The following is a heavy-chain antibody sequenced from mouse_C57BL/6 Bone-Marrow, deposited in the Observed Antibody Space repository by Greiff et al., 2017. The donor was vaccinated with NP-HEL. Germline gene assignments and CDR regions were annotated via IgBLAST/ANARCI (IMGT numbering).Heavy chain of an antibody. CDR1: YFAFMASA. CDR2: FTMYSDAT. D-gene: IGHD1-1*01. Sequence: LKESGAELVRPGSSVQLSCKDSYFAFMASAMHWVKQRPGHGLEWIGSFTMYSDATEYSENFKGKATLTANTSSSTAYMELSSLTSEDSAVYYCARRVYGSPYYAMDYWGQGTSVTVSS. CDR3: ARRVYGSPYYAMDY. V-gene: IGHV1-49*01. J-gene: IGHJ4*01.